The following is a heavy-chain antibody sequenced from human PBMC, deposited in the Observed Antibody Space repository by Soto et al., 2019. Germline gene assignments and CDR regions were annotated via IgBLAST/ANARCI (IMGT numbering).Heavy chain of an antibody. CDR3: ARGRQSYYDILTGYYRPPPNWFDP. Sequence: PSETLSLTCAVYGGSFSGYYWSWIRQPPGKGLEWIGEINHSGSTNYNPSLKSRVTISVDTPKNQFSLKLSSVTAADTAVYYCARGRQSYYDILTGYYRPPPNWFDPWGQGTLVTVSS. CDR2: INHSGST. J-gene: IGHJ5*02. D-gene: IGHD3-9*01. V-gene: IGHV4-34*01. CDR1: GGSFSGYY.